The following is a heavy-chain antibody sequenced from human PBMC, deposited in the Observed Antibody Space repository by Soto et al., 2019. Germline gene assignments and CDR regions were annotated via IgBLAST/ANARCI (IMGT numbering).Heavy chain of an antibody. V-gene: IGHV3-23*01. D-gene: IGHD3-22*01. CDR1: GFTFSSYA. J-gene: IGHJ4*02. CDR2: ISGSGGST. Sequence: GGSLRLSCAASGFTFSSYAMSWVRQAPGKGLEWVSAISGSGGSTYYADSVKSRFTISRDNSKNTLYLQMNSLRAEDTAVYYCAKDAYYYDSSGYFDYWGQGTLVTVSS. CDR3: AKDAYYYDSSGYFDY.